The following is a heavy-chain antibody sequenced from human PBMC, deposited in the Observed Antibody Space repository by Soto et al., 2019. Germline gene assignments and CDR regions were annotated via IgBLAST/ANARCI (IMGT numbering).Heavy chain of an antibody. J-gene: IGHJ4*02. Sequence: EVQKLESGGGLVQPGGSLRLSCAASGLTFSAYPMSWVRQAPEKGLEWVSSISGSGDRTYYADSVKGRFTISRDNSKNTLYLQMNSLRVEDTAVYFCPFGWGGGHEGYWGQGTLVTVSS. CDR2: ISGSGDRT. CDR1: GLTFSAYP. CDR3: PFGWGGGHEGY. D-gene: IGHD5-12*01. V-gene: IGHV3-23*01.